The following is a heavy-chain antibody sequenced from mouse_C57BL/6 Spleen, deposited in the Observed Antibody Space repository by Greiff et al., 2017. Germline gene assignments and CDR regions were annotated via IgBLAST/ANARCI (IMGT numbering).Heavy chain of an antibody. J-gene: IGHJ2*01. CDR3: ARYYYGSSHFDY. D-gene: IGHD1-1*01. Sequence: EVQRVESGGGLVKPGGSLKLSCAASGFTFSDYGMHWVRQAPEKGLEWVAYISSGSSTIYYADTVKGRFTISRDNAKNTLFLQRTSLRSEDTAMYYCARYYYGSSHFDYWGQGTTLTVSS. CDR2: ISSGSSTI. CDR1: GFTFSDYG. V-gene: IGHV5-17*01.